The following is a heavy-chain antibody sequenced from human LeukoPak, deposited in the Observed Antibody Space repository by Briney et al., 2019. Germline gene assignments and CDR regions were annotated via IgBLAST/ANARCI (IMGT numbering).Heavy chain of an antibody. V-gene: IGHV4-59*01. CDR1: GGSISCYY. Sequence: SETLSLTCTVSGGSISCYYWSWIRQPPGKGLEWIGYIYYSGSTNYNPSLKSRVTISVDTSKNQFSLKLSSVTAADTAVYYCARDKLIAARPYAFDIWGQGTMVTVSS. CDR2: IYYSGST. D-gene: IGHD6-6*01. J-gene: IGHJ3*02. CDR3: ARDKLIAARPYAFDI.